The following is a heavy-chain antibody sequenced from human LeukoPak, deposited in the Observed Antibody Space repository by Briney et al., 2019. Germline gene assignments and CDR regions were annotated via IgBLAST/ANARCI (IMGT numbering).Heavy chain of an antibody. V-gene: IGHV1-2*02. CDR3: ASYPRYSSSPPFDY. CDR1: GYSFTGQD. CDR2: INPNTGGT. Sequence: ASVKVSCKASGYSFTGQDMHWVRLAPGQGLEWMGWINPNTGGTNYAQKFQGRVTMTRDTTISAAFMELSRLTSDDTAVYYCASYPRYSSSPPFDYWGQGTLVTVSS. D-gene: IGHD6-6*01. J-gene: IGHJ4*02.